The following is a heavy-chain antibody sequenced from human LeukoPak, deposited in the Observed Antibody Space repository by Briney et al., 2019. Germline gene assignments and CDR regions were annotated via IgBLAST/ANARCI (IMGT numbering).Heavy chain of an antibody. Sequence: SETLSLTCTVSGGSISSYYWSWIRQPPGKGLEWIGYIYYSGMTNYNPSLKSRVTISLDTSKNQFSLKLSSVTAADTAVYYCAKHYGSGSYYLDYWGQGTLVTGSS. CDR2: IYYSGMT. D-gene: IGHD3-10*01. J-gene: IGHJ4*02. CDR1: GGSISSYY. V-gene: IGHV4-59*01. CDR3: AKHYGSGSYYLDY.